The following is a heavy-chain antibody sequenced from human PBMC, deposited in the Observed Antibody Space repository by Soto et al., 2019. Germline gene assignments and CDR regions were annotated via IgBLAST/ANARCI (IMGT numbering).Heavy chain of an antibody. CDR2: IYYSGST. CDR1: GGSISSGGYY. D-gene: IGHD3-10*01. V-gene: IGHV4-31*03. J-gene: IGHJ6*02. CDR3: ARAWYYYGSGNRRYYGMDV. Sequence: QVQLQESGPGLVKPSQTLSLTCTVSGGSISSGGYYWSWIRQHPGKGLEWIGYIYYSGSTYYNPSLKSRVTISVDTSKNQFSLKLSSVTAADTAVYDCARAWYYYGSGNRRYYGMDVWGQGTTVTVSS.